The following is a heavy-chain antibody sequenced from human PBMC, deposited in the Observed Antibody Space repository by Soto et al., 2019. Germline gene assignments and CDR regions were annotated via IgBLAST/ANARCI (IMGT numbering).Heavy chain of an antibody. J-gene: IGHJ6*02. CDR2: ISSSGSTI. D-gene: IGHD3-10*01. Sequence: LRLSCAASGFTFSDYYMSWIRQAPGKGLEWVSYISSSGSTIYYADSVKGRFTISRDNAKNSLYLQMNSLRAEDTAVYYCSRSGHYYYYGMHVWGQATTLTLSS. CDR1: GFTFSDYY. CDR3: SRSGHYYYYGMHV. V-gene: IGHV3-11*01.